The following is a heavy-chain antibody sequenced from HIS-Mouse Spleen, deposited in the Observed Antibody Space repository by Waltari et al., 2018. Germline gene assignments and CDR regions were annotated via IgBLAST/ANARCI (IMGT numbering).Heavy chain of an antibody. CDR3: ARGHDYSNYFDY. CDR2: MNANSGNI. J-gene: IGHJ4*02. CDR1: GYTFTSYD. Sequence: QVQLVQSGAEVKKPGASVKVSCKASGYTFTSYDINWVGQATGQGLEWMGWMNANSGNIGYAQKFQGRVTMTRNTSISTAYMELSSLRSEDTAVYYCARGHDYSNYFDYWGQGTLVTVSS. V-gene: IGHV1-8*01. D-gene: IGHD4-4*01.